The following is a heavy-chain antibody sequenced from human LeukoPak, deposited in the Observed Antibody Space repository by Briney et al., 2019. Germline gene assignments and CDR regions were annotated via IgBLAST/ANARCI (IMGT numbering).Heavy chain of an antibody. V-gene: IGHV1-2*02. CDR1: GYTFTGYY. CDR2: INPNSGGT. J-gene: IGHJ6*02. Sequence: GASVKVSCKASGYTFTGYYMHWVRQAPGQGLEWMGWINPNSGGTSYAQKFQGRVTMTRDTSISTAYMELSRLRSDDTAVYYCARDLEAAAGTFGMDVWGQGTTVTVSS. D-gene: IGHD6-13*01. CDR3: ARDLEAAAGTFGMDV.